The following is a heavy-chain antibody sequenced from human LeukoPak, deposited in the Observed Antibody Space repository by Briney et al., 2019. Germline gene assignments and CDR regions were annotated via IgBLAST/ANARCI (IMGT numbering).Heavy chain of an antibody. D-gene: IGHD4-23*01. CDR3: ARDYGGHAIFDY. Sequence: PSETLSLTCVVSGYSISSGYFWGWIRQPPGKGLEWIATIYHSGSTIYNPSLKSRVTISVDTSKNQFSLKLSSVTAADTAVYYCARDYGGHAIFDYWGQGTLVTVSP. CDR2: IYHSGST. CDR1: GYSISSGYF. V-gene: IGHV4-38-2*01. J-gene: IGHJ4*02.